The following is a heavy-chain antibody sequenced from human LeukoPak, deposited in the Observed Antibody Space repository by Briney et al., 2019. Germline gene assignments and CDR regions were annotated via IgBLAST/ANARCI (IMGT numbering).Heavy chain of an antibody. V-gene: IGHV5-51*01. CDR2: IYPGDSDT. CDR3: ATGGYCSSTCCYDFFDY. CDR1: GYSFTSYW. Sequence: GESLKISCKGSGYSFTSYWIGWVRQMPGKGLEWMGIIYPGDSDTRYSPSFQGQVTISADKSIGTAYLQWSSLKASDTAMYYCATGGYCSSTCCYDFFDYWGQGTLVTVSS. D-gene: IGHD2-2*01. J-gene: IGHJ4*02.